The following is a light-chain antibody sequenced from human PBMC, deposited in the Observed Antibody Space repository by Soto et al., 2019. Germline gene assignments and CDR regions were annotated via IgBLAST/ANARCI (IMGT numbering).Light chain of an antibody. Sequence: VFTQSPATLCLSPGERGTLPCRASESVTNYLAWYQQKPGQAPRLLISGASSRATGIPARVSGSGSGTDFTLTISSLEPEDFAVYYCQQRSNWPLTFGGGTRLEIK. CDR3: QQRSNWPLT. CDR1: ESVTNY. CDR2: GAS. V-gene: IGKV3-11*01. J-gene: IGKJ5*01.